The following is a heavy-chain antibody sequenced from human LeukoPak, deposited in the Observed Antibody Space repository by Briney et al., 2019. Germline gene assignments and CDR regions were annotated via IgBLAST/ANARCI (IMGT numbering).Heavy chain of an antibody. Sequence: GGSLRLSCAASGFIFSSYSMNWVRQAPGKGLEWFSHVSSSSSTIYYADSVKGRFTISRDNAKNSLFLQMNSLRVEDTAVYYCARLGYSAYETYYFDYWGQGSLVTVSS. CDR1: GFIFSSYS. V-gene: IGHV3-48*01. J-gene: IGHJ4*02. CDR2: VSSSSSTI. CDR3: ARLGYSAYETYYFDY. D-gene: IGHD5-12*01.